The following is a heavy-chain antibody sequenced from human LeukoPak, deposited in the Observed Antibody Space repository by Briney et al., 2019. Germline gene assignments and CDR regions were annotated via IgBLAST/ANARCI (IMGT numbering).Heavy chain of an antibody. CDR3: ARHSDSSSWYGRYAFDI. J-gene: IGHJ3*02. CDR2: IYYSGSI. CDR1: GFSISSYY. Sequence: PAETLCLTCAASGFSISSYYWSWIRQPPGKGLEWIGYIYYSGSINYNPSLKSRVTITVGTSKKQFSLKLSSVTAADTAVYYCARHSDSSSWYGRYAFDIWGQGTMVTVSS. V-gene: IGHV4-59*08. D-gene: IGHD6-13*01.